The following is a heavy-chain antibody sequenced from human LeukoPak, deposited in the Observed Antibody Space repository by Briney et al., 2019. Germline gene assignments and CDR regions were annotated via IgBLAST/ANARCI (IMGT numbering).Heavy chain of an antibody. D-gene: IGHD3-10*01. Sequence: GGSLRLSCAASGFTFSSYGMHWVRQAPGKGLEWVAFIRYDGSNKYYADSVKGRFTISRDNSKNTLYLQMNSLRAEDTAVYYCAKVRSYYYGSGSRGDYFDYWGQGTLVTVSS. CDR2: IRYDGSNK. V-gene: IGHV3-30*02. J-gene: IGHJ4*02. CDR3: AKVRSYYYGSGSRGDYFDY. CDR1: GFTFSSYG.